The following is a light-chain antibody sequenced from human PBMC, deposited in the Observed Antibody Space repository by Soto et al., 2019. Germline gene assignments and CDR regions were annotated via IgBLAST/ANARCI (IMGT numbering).Light chain of an antibody. J-gene: IGLJ1*01. CDR1: SGDVGGYNY. Sequence: QSVLTQPPSASGSPGQSVTISCTGTSGDVGGYNYVSWYQQHPGKAPKLMIYEVSKRPSGVPDRFSGSKSGNTASLTVSGLQAEYEADYYCSSYAGKHGYVFATGSKVPV. V-gene: IGLV2-8*01. CDR3: SSYAGKHGYV. CDR2: EVS.